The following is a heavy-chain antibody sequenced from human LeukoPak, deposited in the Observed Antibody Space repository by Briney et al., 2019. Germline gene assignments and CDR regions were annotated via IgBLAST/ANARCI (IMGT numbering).Heavy chain of an antibody. CDR2: ISSSGSTI. CDR1: GFTFSDYY. CDR3: AKDRGPTVTAYFGY. D-gene: IGHD4-11*01. V-gene: IGHV3-11*01. J-gene: IGHJ4*02. Sequence: GGSLRLSCAASGFTFSDYYMSWIRQAPGKGLEWVSYISSSGSTIYYADSVKGRFTISRDNAKNSLYLQMNSLRAEDTAVYYCAKDRGPTVTAYFGYWGQGSLVTVSS.